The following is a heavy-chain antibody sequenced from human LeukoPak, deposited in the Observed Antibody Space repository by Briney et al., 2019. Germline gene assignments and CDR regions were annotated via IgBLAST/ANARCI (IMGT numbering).Heavy chain of an antibody. Sequence: SETLSLTCTVSGGSISSYYWSWIWQPPGKGLEWIGYIYYSGSTNYNPSLKSRVTISVDTSKNQFSLKLSSVTAADTAVYYCARGLSGYSYGYDYWGQGTLVTVSS. V-gene: IGHV4-59*12. CDR2: IYYSGST. CDR1: GGSISSYY. CDR3: ARGLSGYSYGYDY. J-gene: IGHJ4*02. D-gene: IGHD5-18*01.